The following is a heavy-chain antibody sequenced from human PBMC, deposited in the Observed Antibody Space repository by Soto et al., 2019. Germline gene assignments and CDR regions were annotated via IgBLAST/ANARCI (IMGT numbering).Heavy chain of an antibody. CDR2: ISKDGSNK. CDR3: ARGGTTYDFWSGPNYYYGMDV. Sequence: PGGSLRLSCAGSGFTFRWFGMNWVRQAPGKGLEWVARISKDGSNKYYADSVKGRFTISRDNSKNTLYLQMNSLRAEDTAVYYCARGGTTYDFWSGPNYYYGMDVWGQGTTVTVSS. V-gene: IGHV3-30*03. D-gene: IGHD3-3*01. J-gene: IGHJ6*02. CDR1: GFTFRWFG.